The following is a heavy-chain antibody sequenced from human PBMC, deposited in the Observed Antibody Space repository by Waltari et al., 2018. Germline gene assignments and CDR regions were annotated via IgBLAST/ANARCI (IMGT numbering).Heavy chain of an antibody. CDR3: AMAEFGYSIDY. D-gene: IGHD6-13*01. V-gene: IGHV4-30-4*08. Sequence: QVQLQESGPGLVKPSQTLSLTCTVSGGSISSGDYYWSWIRQPPGKGLEWIGYIYYSGTTYYNPALKSRVTISVDTAKNQFSLKLSSVTAADTAVYYWAMAEFGYSIDYWGQGTLVTVSS. J-gene: IGHJ4*02. CDR1: GGSISSGDYY. CDR2: IYYSGTT.